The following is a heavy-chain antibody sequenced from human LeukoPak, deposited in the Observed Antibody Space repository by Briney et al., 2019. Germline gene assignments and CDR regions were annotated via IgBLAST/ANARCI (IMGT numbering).Heavy chain of an antibody. CDR2: IWYDGSNK. CDR1: GFTFSSYG. CDR3: ARDRWRRYSSGSDY. J-gene: IGHJ4*02. V-gene: IGHV3-33*01. D-gene: IGHD6-19*01. Sequence: GGSLRLSCAASGFTFSSYGMHWVRQAPGKGLEWLAVIWYDGSNKYYADSVKGRFTISRDNSKNTLYLQMNSLRAEDTAVYYCARDRWRRYSSGSDYWGQGTLVTVSS.